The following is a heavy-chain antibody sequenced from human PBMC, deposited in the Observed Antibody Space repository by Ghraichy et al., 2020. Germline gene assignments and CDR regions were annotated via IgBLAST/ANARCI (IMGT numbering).Heavy chain of an antibody. D-gene: IGHD5-12*01. CDR3: AKNIVATGKNLYYYYGMDV. CDR2: IKQDGSEK. Sequence: GGSLRLSCAASGFSFSGYWLSWVRQAPGKGLEWVASIKQDGSEKIYVDSVKGRFTISRDNARNSLYLQMNSLRAEETAMYYCAKNIVATGKNLYYYYGMDVWGQGTTVTVSS. V-gene: IGHV3-7*01. CDR1: GFSFSGYW. J-gene: IGHJ6*02.